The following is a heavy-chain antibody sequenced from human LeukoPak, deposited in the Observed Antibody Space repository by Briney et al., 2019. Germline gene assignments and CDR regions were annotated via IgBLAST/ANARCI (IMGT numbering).Heavy chain of an antibody. J-gene: IGHJ4*02. V-gene: IGHV4-39*01. D-gene: IGHD3-16*01. CDR1: GGSISSDTYF. CDR2: IYFTGNT. Sequence: PSGTLSLTCTVSGGSISSDTYFWGWIRQPPGKGLEWIANIYFTGNTYYNPSLKSRATISVDTSKNQFSLTLSSVTAADTAVYYCASEAHRGGGFDSWGQGTLVTVSS. CDR3: ASEAHRGGGFDS.